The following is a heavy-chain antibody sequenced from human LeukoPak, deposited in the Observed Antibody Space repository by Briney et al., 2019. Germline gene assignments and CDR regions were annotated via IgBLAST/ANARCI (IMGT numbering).Heavy chain of an antibody. D-gene: IGHD6-19*01. V-gene: IGHV4-4*07. J-gene: IGHJ4*02. CDR1: GGSISSYY. CDR2: IYTSGIA. Sequence: SETLSLTCTVSGGSISSYYWSWIRQPAGRGLEWIGRIYTSGIANYNPSLKSRVTMSLDTSMNQFSLKLSSVTAADTAVYFCARHGTGWSNFDCWGQGTLVTVSS. CDR3: ARHGTGWSNFDC.